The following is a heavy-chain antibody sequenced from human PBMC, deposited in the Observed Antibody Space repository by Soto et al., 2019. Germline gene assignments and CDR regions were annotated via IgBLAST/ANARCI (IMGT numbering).Heavy chain of an antibody. V-gene: IGHV3-33*01. D-gene: IGHD3-3*01. CDR2: IWYDGSNK. J-gene: IGHJ5*02. Sequence: GGSLRLSCAASGFTFSSYGMHWVRQAPGKGLEWVAVIWYDGSNKYYADSVKGRLTISRDNSKNTLYLQMNSLRAEDTAVYYCAREAPPQRFWSGYRSYNWFDPWGQGTLVTVSS. CDR3: AREAPPQRFWSGYRSYNWFDP. CDR1: GFTFSSYG.